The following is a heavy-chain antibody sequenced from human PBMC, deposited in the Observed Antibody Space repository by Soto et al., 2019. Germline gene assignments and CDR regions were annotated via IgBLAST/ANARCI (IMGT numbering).Heavy chain of an antibody. J-gene: IGHJ6*02. V-gene: IGHV1-69*01. D-gene: IGHD2-15*01. CDR3: ARGYCSGGNCYSGMDV. CDR1: GGTFSTHA. CDR2: IIPISGTT. Sequence: QVQLVQSGAEVKKPGSSVKVSCKASGGTFSTHAIIWVRQAPGHGLEWMGGIIPISGTTYYTQKFQGRVTMTADEPTSTAFMELSSLRSEDTAIFYCARGYCSGGNCYSGMDVWGQGTMVTVSS.